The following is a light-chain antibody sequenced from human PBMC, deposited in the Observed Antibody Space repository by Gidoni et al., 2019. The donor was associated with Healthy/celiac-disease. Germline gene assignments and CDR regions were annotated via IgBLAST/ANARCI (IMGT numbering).Light chain of an antibody. J-gene: IGKJ1*01. CDR2: WAS. Sequence: IVMTQSPDSLAVSLGERATINCKSSQSVLYSSNNKNYLAWYQQKPGQPPKLLMYWASTRESGVPDRVSGSGSGTDFTHTISRLQAEDVAVYYCQQYYSTLWTFGQGTKVEIK. CDR3: QQYYSTLWT. V-gene: IGKV4-1*01. CDR1: QSVLYSSNNKNY.